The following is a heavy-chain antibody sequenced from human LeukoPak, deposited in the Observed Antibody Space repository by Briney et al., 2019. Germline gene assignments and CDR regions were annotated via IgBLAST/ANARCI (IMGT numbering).Heavy chain of an antibody. V-gene: IGHV3-7*01. CDR3: ARDLLVGGSGYHY. J-gene: IGHJ4*02. CDR1: GFTFDDYG. CDR2: IKQDESEK. Sequence: GGSLRLSCAASGFTFDDYGMSWVRQAPGKGLEWVANIKQDESEKYYVDSVKGRFTISRDNAKNSLYLQMNSLRAEDTAVYYCARDLLVGGSGYHYWGQGTLVTVSS. D-gene: IGHD3-22*01.